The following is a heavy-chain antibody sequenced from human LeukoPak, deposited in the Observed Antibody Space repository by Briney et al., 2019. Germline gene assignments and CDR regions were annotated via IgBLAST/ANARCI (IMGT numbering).Heavy chain of an antibody. CDR1: GGSISSYY. J-gene: IGHJ4*02. CDR2: IYTSGST. Sequence: PSETLSLTCTVSGGSISSYYWSWIRQPAGKGLERIGRIYTSGSTNYNPSLKSRVTMSVDTSKNQFSLKLSSVTAADTAVYYCAIQYYDFWSGYLDYWGQGTLVTVSS. CDR3: AIQYYDFWSGYLDY. D-gene: IGHD3-3*01. V-gene: IGHV4-4*07.